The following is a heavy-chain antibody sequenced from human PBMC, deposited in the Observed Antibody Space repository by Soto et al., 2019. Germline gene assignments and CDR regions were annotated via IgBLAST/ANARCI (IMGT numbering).Heavy chain of an antibody. V-gene: IGHV4-59*01. CDR2: IYYSGST. CDR1: GGSISSYY. D-gene: IGHD2-21*02. J-gene: IGHJ4*02. Sequence: PSETPSLTCTVSGGSISSYYWSWIRQPPGKGLEWIGYIYYSGSTNYNPSLKSRVTISVDTSKNQFSLKLSSVTAADTAVYYCARGWGLVFDYWGQGTLVTVSS. CDR3: ARGWGLVFDY.